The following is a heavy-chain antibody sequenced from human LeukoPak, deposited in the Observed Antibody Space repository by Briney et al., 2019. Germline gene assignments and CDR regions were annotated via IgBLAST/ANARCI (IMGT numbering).Heavy chain of an antibody. CDR1: GGSISSYY. J-gene: IGHJ4*02. CDR2: IYYSGST. CDR3: ARASYYVRSGYY. D-gene: IGHD3-22*01. Sequence: SETLSLTCTVSGGSISSYYWSWIRQPPGEGLEWIGYIYYSGSTNYDPSLKSRVTISVDTSKNQFSLKLSSVTAADTAVYYCARASYYVRSGYYWGQGTLVTVSS. V-gene: IGHV4-59*01.